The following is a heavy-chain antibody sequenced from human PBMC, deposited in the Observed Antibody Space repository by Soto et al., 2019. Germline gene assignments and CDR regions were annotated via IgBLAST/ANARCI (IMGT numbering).Heavy chain of an antibody. D-gene: IGHD6-6*01. V-gene: IGHV5-51*01. Sequence: PGESLKISCKGSGYSFTSYWIGWVRQMPGKGLEWMGIIYPGDSDTRYSPSFQGQVTISADKSISTAYLQWSSLKASDTAMYYCASSSIAARPLSDAFDIWGQGTMVTVS. CDR1: GYSFTSYW. CDR2: IYPGDSDT. CDR3: ASSSIAARPLSDAFDI. J-gene: IGHJ3*02.